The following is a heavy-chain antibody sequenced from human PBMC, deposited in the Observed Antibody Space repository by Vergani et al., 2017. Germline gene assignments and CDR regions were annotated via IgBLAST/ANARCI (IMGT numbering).Heavy chain of an antibody. CDR3: AKDSYYYDTSGYYPYYYYYYMDV. CDR2: ISCDGNNK. Sequence: QVQLVESGGGVVQPGRSLRLSCAASGFTFNNYGMHWVRQAPGKGLEWVAVISCDGNNKYYADSVKGRFTISRDNSKNTLYLQMNSLRAEDTAVYYCAKDSYYYDTSGYYPYYYYYYMDVWGKGTTVTVSS. J-gene: IGHJ6*03. V-gene: IGHV3-30*18. CDR1: GFTFNNYG. D-gene: IGHD3-22*01.